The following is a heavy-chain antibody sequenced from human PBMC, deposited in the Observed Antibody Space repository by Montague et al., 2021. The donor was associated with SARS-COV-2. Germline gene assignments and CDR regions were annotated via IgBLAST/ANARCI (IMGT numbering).Heavy chain of an antibody. CDR1: GGSFSGYY. V-gene: IGHV4-34*01. J-gene: IGHJ5*02. CDR2: INHSGST. CDR3: ARGPQYSSRWYGTRNWFDP. D-gene: IGHD6-13*01. Sequence: SETLSLTCAVYGGSFSGYYWSWIRQPPGKGLEWIGEINHSGSTNYNPSLKSRVTISVDTSKNQFSLKLSSVTAADTAVYYCARGPQYSSRWYGTRNWFDPWGQGTLVTVSS.